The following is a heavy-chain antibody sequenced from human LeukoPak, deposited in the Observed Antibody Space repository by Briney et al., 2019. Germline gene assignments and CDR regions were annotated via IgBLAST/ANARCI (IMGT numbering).Heavy chain of an antibody. CDR3: ARIAVTTTTTGWYFDL. Sequence: PGESLKISCKGPGYSFTTHWIVWVRQMPGKGLEWMGIIYPDDSETRYNPSFQGQVTISADKSISTAYLQWSSLKASDTAMFYCARIAVTTTTTGWYFDLWGRGTLVTVSS. CDR2: IYPDDSET. CDR1: GYSFTTHW. V-gene: IGHV5-51*01. J-gene: IGHJ2*01. D-gene: IGHD6-19*01.